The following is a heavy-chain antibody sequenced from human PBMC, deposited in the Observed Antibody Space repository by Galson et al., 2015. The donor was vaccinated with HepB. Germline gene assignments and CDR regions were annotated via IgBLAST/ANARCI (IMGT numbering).Heavy chain of an antibody. Sequence: ETLSLTCTVSGGSVSSGSYYWSWIRQPPGRGLEWVGEINHSGSTNYTPSLKSRVTISVDTSKNQFSLKLSSVTAADTAVYYCARGARQQVEQDDAFGIWGQGTMVTVSS. CDR2: INHSGST. CDR3: ARGARQQVEQDDAFGI. CDR1: GGSVSSGSYY. D-gene: IGHD6-13*01. J-gene: IGHJ3*02. V-gene: IGHV4-61*01.